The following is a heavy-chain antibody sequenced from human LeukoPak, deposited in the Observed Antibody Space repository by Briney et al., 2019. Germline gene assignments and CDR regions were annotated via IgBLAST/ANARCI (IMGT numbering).Heavy chain of an antibody. V-gene: IGHV4-31*03. D-gene: IGHD3-22*01. CDR1: GGSISSGGYC. Sequence: SETLSLTCTVSGGSISSGGYCWSWIRQHPGKGLEWIGYIYYSGSTYYNPSLKSRVTISVDTSKNQFSLKLSSVTAADTAVYYCARDAPSSGYLDPWGQGTLVTVSS. CDR3: ARDAPSSGYLDP. CDR2: IYYSGST. J-gene: IGHJ5*02.